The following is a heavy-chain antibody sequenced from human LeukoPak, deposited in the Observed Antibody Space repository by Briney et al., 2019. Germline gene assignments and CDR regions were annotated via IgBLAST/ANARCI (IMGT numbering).Heavy chain of an antibody. CDR1: GYSFTSYV. D-gene: IGHD1-1*01. J-gene: IGHJ4*02. V-gene: IGHV1-46*01. CDR3: ARDLHFEGYRGYYFDY. Sequence: ASVKVSCKASGYSFTSYVMHWVRQAPGQGLEWMGIINPSGGSTSYAQKFQGRVTMTRDTSTSTVYMELSSLRSEDTAVYYCARDLHFEGYRGYYFDYWGQGTLVTVSS. CDR2: INPSGGST.